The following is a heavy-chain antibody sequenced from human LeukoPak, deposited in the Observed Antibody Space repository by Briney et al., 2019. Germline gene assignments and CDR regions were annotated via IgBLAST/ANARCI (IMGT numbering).Heavy chain of an antibody. V-gene: IGHV4-38-2*01. CDR2: IYHSGST. J-gene: IGHJ5*02. Sequence: PSETLSLTCAVSGYSISSGYYWGWIRQPPGKGLEWIGSIYHSGSTYYNPSLKSRVTISVDTSKNQFSLKLSSVTAADTAVNYCARRAVAGTGDWFDPWGQGTLVTVSS. CDR1: GYSISSGYY. CDR3: ARRAVAGTGDWFDP. D-gene: IGHD6-19*01.